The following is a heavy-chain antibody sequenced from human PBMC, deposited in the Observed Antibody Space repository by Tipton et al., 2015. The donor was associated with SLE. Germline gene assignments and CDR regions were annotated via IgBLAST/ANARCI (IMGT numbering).Heavy chain of an antibody. V-gene: IGHV4-4*08. CDR2: VSNTGGT. CDR1: GHSVTIYS. J-gene: IGHJ4*02. CDR3: ASGGGNYYFDF. Sequence: TLSLTCSVSGHSVTIYSWSCIRQTPLKGLEWIGYVSNTGGTNYNPSLKSRVTISVDTSKNQFSLNLRSVTASDAAVYYCASGGGNYYFDFWGQGTRVTVSS. D-gene: IGHD3-16*01.